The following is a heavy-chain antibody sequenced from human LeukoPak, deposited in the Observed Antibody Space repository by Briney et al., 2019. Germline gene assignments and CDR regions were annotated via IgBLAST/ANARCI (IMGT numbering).Heavy chain of an antibody. CDR1: DGSINSYY. J-gene: IGHJ6*02. CDR3: VRGVFWSGYYTYYYSSGMDV. D-gene: IGHD3-3*01. V-gene: IGHV4-59*12. CDR2: IYYNGNT. Sequence: PSETLSLTCSVSDGSINSYYWNWIRRPPGKGLEWIGYIYYNGNTNYSPSLKSRVTMSVDTSKNQFSLKLSSVTAADTAVYYCVRGVFWSGYYTYYYSSGMDVWGQGTTVTVSS.